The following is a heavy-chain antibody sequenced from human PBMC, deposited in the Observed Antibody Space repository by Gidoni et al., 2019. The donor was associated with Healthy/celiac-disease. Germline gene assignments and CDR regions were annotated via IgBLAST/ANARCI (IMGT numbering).Heavy chain of an antibody. J-gene: IGHJ6*02. V-gene: IGHV1-69*01. CDR2: IIPIFGTA. Sequence: QVQLVQSGAEVKKPGSSVKVSCKASGGTFSSYAISWVRQAPGQGLEWMGGIIPIFGTANYAQKFQGRVTITADESTSTAYMELSSLRSEDTAVYYCARDGSHRVAVADHYYYYGMDVWGQGTTVTVSS. CDR1: GGTFSSYA. CDR3: ARDGSHRVAVADHYYYYGMDV. D-gene: IGHD6-19*01.